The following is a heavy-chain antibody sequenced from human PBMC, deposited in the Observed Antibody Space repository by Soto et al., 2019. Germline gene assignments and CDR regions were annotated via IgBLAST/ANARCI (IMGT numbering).Heavy chain of an antibody. D-gene: IGHD6-6*01. V-gene: IGHV6-1*01. CDR1: GDSVSSNSAA. CDR3: ASGSSFETAAAFDI. Sequence: QSQTLSLTCAISGDSVSSNSAAWNWIRQSPSRGLEWLGRTYYRSKWHNDYAVSVKSRITINPDTSKNQFSLQLNSVTPEATAVYYCASGSSFETAAAFDIWGQGTMVTVSS. J-gene: IGHJ3*02. CDR2: TYYRSKWHN.